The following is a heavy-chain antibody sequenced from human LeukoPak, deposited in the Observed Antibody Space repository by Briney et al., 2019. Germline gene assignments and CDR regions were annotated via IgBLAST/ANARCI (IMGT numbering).Heavy chain of an antibody. J-gene: IGHJ4*02. V-gene: IGHV3-7*05. D-gene: IGHD2-2*01. Sequence: GGSLRLPCAASGSTLSRSWMSWVRQAPGKGLEWVANINQDGSEKNYVDSVKGRFTISRDNAKNSLYLQMNSLRAEDTAVYYCARAYQTDYWGQGTLVTVSS. CDR2: INQDGSEK. CDR3: ARAYQTDY. CDR1: GSTLSRSW.